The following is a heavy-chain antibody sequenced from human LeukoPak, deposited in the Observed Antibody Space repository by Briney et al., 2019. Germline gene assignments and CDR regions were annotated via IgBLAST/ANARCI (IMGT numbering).Heavy chain of an antibody. CDR1: GYTFTNYY. CDR2: INPNGGST. J-gene: IGHJ6*03. D-gene: IGHD2-15*01. V-gene: IGHV1-46*01. Sequence: ASVKVSCKASGYTFTNYYIHWVRQAPGQGLAWMGMINPNGGSTSYAQKFQGRVTMARDTSTSTIYMELSSLRSEDTAVYYCARGFACSGGSCYRHKDYYYYMDVWGKGTTVTVSS. CDR3: ARGFACSGGSCYRHKDYYYYMDV.